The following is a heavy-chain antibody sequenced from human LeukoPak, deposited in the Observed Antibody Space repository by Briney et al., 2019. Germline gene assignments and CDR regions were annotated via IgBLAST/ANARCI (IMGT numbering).Heavy chain of an antibody. CDR2: IYYSGST. CDR1: GGSISSSSNY. J-gene: IGHJ6*02. CDR3: ARLRLSRYYHDAMDV. D-gene: IGHD3-16*01. V-gene: IGHV4-39*01. Sequence: PSETLSLTCSVSGGSISSSSNYWGWIRQPPGKGLEWIGSIYYSGSTYYNSSLKSRVTISVDTSKSQFSLNLSSVTAADTAVYYCARLRLSRYYHDAMDVWGQGTTVTVSS.